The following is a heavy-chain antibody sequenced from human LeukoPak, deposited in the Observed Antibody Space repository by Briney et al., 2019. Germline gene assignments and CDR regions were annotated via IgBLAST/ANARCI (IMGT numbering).Heavy chain of an antibody. D-gene: IGHD5-18*01. CDR2: IRYDGSNK. CDR1: GFTFSSYS. CDR3: ARDLSGVTGYTYGRGIDY. Sequence: GGSLRLSCAGSGFTFSSYSMNWVRQAPGKGLEWVAFIRYDGSNKYYADSVKGRFTISRDNSKNTLYLQMNSLRAEDTAVYYCARDLSGVTGYTYGRGIDYWGQGTLVTVSS. J-gene: IGHJ4*02. V-gene: IGHV3-30*02.